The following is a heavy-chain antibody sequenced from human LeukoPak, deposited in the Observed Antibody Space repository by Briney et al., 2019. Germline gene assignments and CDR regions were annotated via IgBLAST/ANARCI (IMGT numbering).Heavy chain of an antibody. CDR1: GYTFTGYY. V-gene: IGHV1-2*02. Sequence: ASVKVSCKASGYTFTGYYMHWVRQAPGQGLEWMGWINPNSGGTNYAQKFQGRVTMTRDTSISTAYMELSRLRSDDTAVYYCARDASIAAAGTGGFDYWGQGTLVTVSS. CDR2: INPNSGGT. D-gene: IGHD6-13*01. J-gene: IGHJ4*02. CDR3: ARDASIAAAGTGGFDY.